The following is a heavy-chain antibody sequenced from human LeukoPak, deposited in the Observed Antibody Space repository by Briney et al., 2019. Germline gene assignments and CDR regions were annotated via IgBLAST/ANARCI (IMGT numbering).Heavy chain of an antibody. CDR1: GFSLSTDGVG. J-gene: IGHJ4*02. V-gene: IGHV2-5*02. CDR2: IYWDDDK. Sequence: SGPTLVKPTQTLTLTCTFSGFSLSTDGVGVGWIRQPPGKALEWLGLIYWDDDKRYSPFLESRVTITKDTSKNQVVLTMTNMNPVDTGTFYCARRLETSGYYYTKYYFDYWGQGALVTVSS. D-gene: IGHD3-22*01. CDR3: ARRLETSGYYYTKYYFDY.